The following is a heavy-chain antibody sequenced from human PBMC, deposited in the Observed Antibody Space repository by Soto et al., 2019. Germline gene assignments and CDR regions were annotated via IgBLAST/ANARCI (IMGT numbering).Heavy chain of an antibody. CDR2: IAFDGSQE. CDR1: VFSFNTSG. CDR3: ARVASLIPIFHGLDA. Sequence: PWGALVVSCAACVFSFNTSGMPWVRQAPGKGLEWVAVIAFDGSQEFYGDSVRGRFTISRDNSKNTLFLQMKSLRRDDTAIYYCARVASLIPIFHGLDAWGQGTTVTVSS. D-gene: IGHD3-3*01. V-gene: IGHV3-30*03. J-gene: IGHJ6*01.